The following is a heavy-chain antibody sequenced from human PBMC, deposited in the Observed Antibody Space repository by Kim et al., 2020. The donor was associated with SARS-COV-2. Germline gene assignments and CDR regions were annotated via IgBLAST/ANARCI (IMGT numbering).Heavy chain of an antibody. CDR3: AKDRKGYCSGGSCYQGY. D-gene: IGHD2-15*01. CDR2: ISGSGGST. J-gene: IGHJ4*02. V-gene: IGHV3-23*01. CDR1: GFTFSSYA. Sequence: GGSLRLSCAASGFTFSSYAMSWVRQAPGKGLEWVSAISGSGGSTYYADPVKGRFTISRDNSKNTLYLQMNSLRAEDTAVYYCAKDRKGYCSGGSCYQGYWGQGTLVTVSS.